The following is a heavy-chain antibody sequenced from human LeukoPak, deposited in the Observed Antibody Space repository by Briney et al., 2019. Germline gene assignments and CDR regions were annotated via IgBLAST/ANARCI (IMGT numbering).Heavy chain of an antibody. CDR3: ARELYRNYIDY. J-gene: IGHJ4*02. V-gene: IGHV4-39*07. Sequence: SETLSLTCTVSGGSISSSSYYWGWIRQPPGKGLEWIGSIYYSGSTYYNPSLKSRVTISVDTSKNQFSLKLSSVTAADTAVYYCARELYRNYIDYWGQGTLVTVSS. D-gene: IGHD2-2*02. CDR1: GGSISSSSYY. CDR2: IYYSGST.